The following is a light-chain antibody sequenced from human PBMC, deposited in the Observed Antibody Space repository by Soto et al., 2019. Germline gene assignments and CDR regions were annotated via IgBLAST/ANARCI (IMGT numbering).Light chain of an antibody. V-gene: IGKV1-39*01. Sequence: DIQMTQSPSSLSASVGDRVTITCRASQSISNYLDWYQLKPGKAPKLLIYAASSLQSGVPSRFSGSGSGTDFTLTINSLQAEDFATYYCHQNYNVPPWTFGQGTKVEIK. J-gene: IGKJ1*01. CDR2: AAS. CDR3: HQNYNVPPWT. CDR1: QSISNY.